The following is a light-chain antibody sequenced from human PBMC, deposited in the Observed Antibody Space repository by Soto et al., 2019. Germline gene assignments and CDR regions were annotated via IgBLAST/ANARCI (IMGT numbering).Light chain of an antibody. V-gene: IGLV2-8*01. CDR1: SSDVGGYNY. J-gene: IGLJ1*01. CDR3: SSYAGSSHV. Sequence: QSALTQPPSASGSPGQSVAIPCTGTSSDVGGYNYVSWYQQHPGKAPKLMIYEVNKRPSGVPDGFSGSKSGNTASLTVSGLQAEDEADYYCSSYAGSSHVFGTGTKLTVL. CDR2: EVN.